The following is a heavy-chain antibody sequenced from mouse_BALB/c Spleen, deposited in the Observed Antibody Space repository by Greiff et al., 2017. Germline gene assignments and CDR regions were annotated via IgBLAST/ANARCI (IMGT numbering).Heavy chain of an antibody. CDR1: GFTFSDYY. V-gene: IGHV5-4*02. J-gene: IGHJ2*01. CDR3: ARGGGDY. Sequence: EVQLVESGGGLVKPGGSLTLSCAASGFTFSDYYMYWVRQTPEKRLEWVATISDGGSYTYYPDSVKGRFTISRDNAKNNLYLQMSSLKSEDTAMYYCARGGGDYWGQGTTLTVSS. CDR2: ISDGGSYT.